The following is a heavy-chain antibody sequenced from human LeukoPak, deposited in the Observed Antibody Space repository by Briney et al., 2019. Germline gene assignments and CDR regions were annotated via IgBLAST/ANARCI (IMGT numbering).Heavy chain of an antibody. J-gene: IGHJ6*02. CDR2: IIPILGIA. V-gene: IGHV1-69*04. CDR1: AGTFSSYA. CDR3: ARGSYDDFWSGYYPYYYYGMDV. D-gene: IGHD3-3*01. Sequence: SVKDSCKASAGTFSSYAISWVRQAPGQGLEWMGRIIPILGIANYAQKFQGRVTITADKSTSPAYMELSSLRSEDTAVYYCARGSYDDFWSGYYPYYYYGMDVWGQGTTVTVSS.